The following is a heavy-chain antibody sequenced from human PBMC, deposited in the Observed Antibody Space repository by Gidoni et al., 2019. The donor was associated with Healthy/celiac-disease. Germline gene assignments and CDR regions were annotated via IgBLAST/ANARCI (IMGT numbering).Heavy chain of an antibody. CDR1: GFTFSSYA. CDR2: ISGSGGST. Sequence: EVQLLESGGGLVQPGGSLRLSCAASGFTFSSYAMSWVRQAPGKGLEWVSAISGSGGSTYYADSVKGRFTISRDNSKNTLYLQMNSLRAEDTAVYYCAKDPFYYYGSGSYFDYWGQGTLVTVSS. D-gene: IGHD3-10*01. J-gene: IGHJ4*02. CDR3: AKDPFYYYGSGSYFDY. V-gene: IGHV3-23*01.